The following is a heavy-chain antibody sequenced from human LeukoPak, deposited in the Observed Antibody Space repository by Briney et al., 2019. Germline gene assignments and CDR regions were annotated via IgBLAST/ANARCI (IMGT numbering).Heavy chain of an antibody. V-gene: IGHV4-30-2*01. J-gene: IGHJ5*02. CDR1: GGSISSGGYY. CDR2: IYHSGST. CDR3: ARGIYCSSTSCYSGWYWFDP. D-gene: IGHD2-2*01. Sequence: SQTLSLTCTVSGGSISSGGYYWSWIRQPPGKGLEWIGYIYHSGSTYYNPSLKSRVTISVDRSKNQFSLKLSSVTAADTAVYYCARGIYCSSTSCYSGWYWFDPWGQGTLVTVSS.